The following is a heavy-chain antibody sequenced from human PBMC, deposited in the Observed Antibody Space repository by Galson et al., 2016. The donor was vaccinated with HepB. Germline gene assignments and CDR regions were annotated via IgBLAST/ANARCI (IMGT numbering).Heavy chain of an antibody. D-gene: IGHD2-2*02. V-gene: IGHV5-10-1*01. CDR3: ARPNTLGGLDI. J-gene: IGHJ3*02. CDR1: GYNFITYW. CDR2: IDPSDSYA. Sequence: QSGAEVKKPGESLRISCKVSGYNFITYWINWVRHMPGKGLEWMGRIDPSDSYATYGPSSQGHVTFSVDKSTSTVFSQWNSLRASDTAIYFCARPNTLGGLDIWGRGTMVTVSS.